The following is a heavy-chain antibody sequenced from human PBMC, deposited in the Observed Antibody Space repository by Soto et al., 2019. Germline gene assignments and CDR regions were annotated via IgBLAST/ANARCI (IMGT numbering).Heavy chain of an antibody. CDR1: GDSVSSNSAA. V-gene: IGHV6-1*01. J-gene: IGHJ6*02. CDR3: ARENKLLWLGELEGMDV. CDR2: TYYRSKWYN. D-gene: IGHD3-10*01. Sequence: SQTLSLTCVISGDSVSSNSAAWNWIRQSPSRGLEWLGRTYYRSKWYNNYAVSVKSRITINPDTSKNQFSLRLNSVTPEDTAVYSCARENKLLWLGELEGMDVWGQGTTVTVSS.